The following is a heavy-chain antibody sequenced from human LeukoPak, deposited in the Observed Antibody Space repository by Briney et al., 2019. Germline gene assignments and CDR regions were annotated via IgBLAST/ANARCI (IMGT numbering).Heavy chain of an antibody. V-gene: IGHV3-30-3*02. D-gene: IGHD6-13*01. Sequence: GGSLRLSCAASGFTFSSYAMHWVRQAPGKGLEWVAVISYAGSNKYYADSVKGRFTISRDNSKNTLYLQMNSLRAEDTAVYYCAKPLAAAGYFDYWGQGTLVTVSS. CDR2: ISYAGSNK. CDR3: AKPLAAAGYFDY. J-gene: IGHJ4*02. CDR1: GFTFSSYA.